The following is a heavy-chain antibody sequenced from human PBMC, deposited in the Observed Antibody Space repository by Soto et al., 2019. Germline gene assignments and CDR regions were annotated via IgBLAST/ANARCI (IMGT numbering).Heavy chain of an antibody. CDR1: GYSFTSYW. V-gene: IGHV5-51*01. CDR2: IYPGDSDT. D-gene: IGHD3-3*01. CDR3: ARGGRYNYYDFWSGYYPIN. Sequence: GESLKISCKGSGYSFTSYWIGWVRQMPGKGLEWMGIIYPGDSDTRYSPSFQGQVTISADKSISTAYLQWSSLKASDTAMYYCARGGRYNYYDFWSGYYPINWRQRTLVTVSS. J-gene: IGHJ4*02.